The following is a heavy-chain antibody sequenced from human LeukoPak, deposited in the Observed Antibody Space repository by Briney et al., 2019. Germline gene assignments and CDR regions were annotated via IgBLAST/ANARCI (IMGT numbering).Heavy chain of an antibody. CDR2: IYYSGST. CDR3: ARRGVVVQGVIAFDI. J-gene: IGHJ3*02. D-gene: IGHD3-10*01. CDR1: GGSISSSSYY. V-gene: IGHV4-39*01. Sequence: SETLSLTCTVSGGSISSSSYYWGWIRQPPGKGLEWIGSIYYSGSTYYNPSLKSRVTISVDTSKNQFSLKLSSVTAADTAVYYCARRGVVVQGVIAFDIWGQGTMVTVSS.